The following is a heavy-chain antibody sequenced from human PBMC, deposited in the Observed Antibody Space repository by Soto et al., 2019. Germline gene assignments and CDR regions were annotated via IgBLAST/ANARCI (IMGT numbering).Heavy chain of an antibody. CDR1: GGSISSGGYY. Sequence: QVQLQESGPGLVKPSQTLSLTCTVSGGSISSGGYYWSWIRQHPGKGLEWIGYIYYSGSTYYNPSLKSRVXXSXDXXKNQFSLKLSSVTAADTAVYYCASDMSGTAEYFQHWGQGTLVTVSS. J-gene: IGHJ1*01. D-gene: IGHD3-10*01. CDR2: IYYSGST. V-gene: IGHV4-31*03. CDR3: ASDMSGTAEYFQH.